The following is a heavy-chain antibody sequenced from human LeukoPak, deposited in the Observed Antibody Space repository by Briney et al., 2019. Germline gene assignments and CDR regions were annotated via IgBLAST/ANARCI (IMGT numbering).Heavy chain of an antibody. J-gene: IGHJ4*02. D-gene: IGHD1-26*01. V-gene: IGHV3-33*06. CDR1: GFTFSAYG. CDR2: IWYDGTKK. Sequence: GRSLRLSCTASGFTFSAYGIHWVRQAPGKGLEWVAIIWYDGTKKYYADSVKGRFTISRDNSKNTVSLQMNSLRVEDTALYYCAKDDSGSLDYWGQGTLVTVSS. CDR3: AKDDSGSLDY.